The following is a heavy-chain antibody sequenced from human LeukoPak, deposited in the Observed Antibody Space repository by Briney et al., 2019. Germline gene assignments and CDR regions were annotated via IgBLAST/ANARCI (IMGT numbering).Heavy chain of an antibody. V-gene: IGHV4-61*02. CDR3: ARDIGPLVGATFIFDY. Sequence: SETLSLTCTVSGGTISSGSYYWSWIRQPAGKGLEWIGRIYTSGSTNYDPSLKSRVTISVDTSKNQFSLKLSSVTAADTAVYYCARDIGPLVGATFIFDYWGQGTLVTVSS. J-gene: IGHJ4*02. CDR1: GGTISSGSYY. CDR2: IYTSGST. D-gene: IGHD1-26*01.